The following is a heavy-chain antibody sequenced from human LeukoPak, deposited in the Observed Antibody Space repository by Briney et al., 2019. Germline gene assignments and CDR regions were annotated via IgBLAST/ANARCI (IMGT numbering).Heavy chain of an antibody. V-gene: IGHV1-69*13. D-gene: IGHD1-26*01. Sequence: ASVKVSCKASGGTFSSYAISWVRQAPGQGLEWMGGIIPIFGTANYAQKFQGRVTITADESTSTAYMELSSLRSEDTAVYYCASEVGATGPHASDIWGQGIMVTVSS. J-gene: IGHJ3*02. CDR2: IIPIFGTA. CDR1: GGTFSSYA. CDR3: ASEVGATGPHASDI.